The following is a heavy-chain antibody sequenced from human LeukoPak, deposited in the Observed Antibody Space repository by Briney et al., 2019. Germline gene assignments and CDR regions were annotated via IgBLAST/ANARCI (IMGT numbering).Heavy chain of an antibody. D-gene: IGHD6-19*01. J-gene: IGHJ4*02. CDR2: IYHSGST. CDR1: GYSISSGYY. CDR3: ARWLVLRGYYFDY. Sequence: SETLSLTCTVSGYSISSGYYWGWIRQPPGKGLEWIGSIYHSGSTYYNPSLKSRVTISVDTSKNQFSLKLSSVTAADTAVYYCARWLVLRGYYFDYWGQGTLVTVSS. V-gene: IGHV4-38-2*02.